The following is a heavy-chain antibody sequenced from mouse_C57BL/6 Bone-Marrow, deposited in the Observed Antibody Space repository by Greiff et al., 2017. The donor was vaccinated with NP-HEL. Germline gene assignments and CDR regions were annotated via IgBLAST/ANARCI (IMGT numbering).Heavy chain of an antibody. J-gene: IGHJ3*01. CDR2: IDPENGDT. Sequence: VQLQQSGAELVRPGASVKLSCTASGFNIKDDYMHWVKQRPEQGLEWIGWIDPENGDTEYASKFQGKATITADTSSNTAYLQLSSLTSEDTAVYYCTGPTGFAYWGQGTLGTVSA. CDR3: TGPTGFAY. V-gene: IGHV14-4*01. CDR1: GFNIKDDY.